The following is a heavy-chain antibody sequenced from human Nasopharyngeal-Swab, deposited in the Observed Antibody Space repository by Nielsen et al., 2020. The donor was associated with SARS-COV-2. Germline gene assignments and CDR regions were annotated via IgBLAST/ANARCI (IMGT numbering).Heavy chain of an antibody. CDR3: AKDFSTGASGCLFD. CDR2: INTDGSNT. J-gene: IGHJ4*02. CDR1: GFTFSWHW. V-gene: IGHV3-74*01. Sequence: GESLKISCAASGFTFSWHWMHWVRQAPGKGLVWVSYINTDGSNTKYADSVKGRFTISRDNAKNTLYLQMSSLRAEDTAVYHCAKDFSTGASGCLFDWGQGTLVTVSS. D-gene: IGHD6-19*01.